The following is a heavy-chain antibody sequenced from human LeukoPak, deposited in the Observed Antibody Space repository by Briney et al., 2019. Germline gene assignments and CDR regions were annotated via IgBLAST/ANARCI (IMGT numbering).Heavy chain of an antibody. CDR2: INPSGGST. J-gene: IGHJ4*02. D-gene: IGHD3-9*01. CDR3: AREIRADDILTGYPDY. Sequence: GASVKVSCKASGYTFTSYYMHWVRQAPGQGLEWMGIINPSGGSTSYAQKFQGRVTMTRDTSTSTVYMELSSLRSEDTAVYYCAREIRADDILTGYPDYWGQGTQVTVSS. CDR1: GYTFTSYY. V-gene: IGHV1-46*01.